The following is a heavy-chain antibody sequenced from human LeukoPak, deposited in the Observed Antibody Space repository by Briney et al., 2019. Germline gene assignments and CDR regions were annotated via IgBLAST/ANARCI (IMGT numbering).Heavy chain of an antibody. CDR1: GFTFSSYS. CDR2: ISSSSTI. J-gene: IGHJ4*02. CDR3: ARGGEWELNANFDY. V-gene: IGHV3-48*01. D-gene: IGHD1-26*01. Sequence: GGSLRLSCAASGFTFSSYSMNWVRQAPGKGLEWVSYISSSSTIYYADSVKGRFTISRDNAKNSLYLQMNSLRAEDTAVYYCARGGEWELNANFDYWGQGTLVTVSS.